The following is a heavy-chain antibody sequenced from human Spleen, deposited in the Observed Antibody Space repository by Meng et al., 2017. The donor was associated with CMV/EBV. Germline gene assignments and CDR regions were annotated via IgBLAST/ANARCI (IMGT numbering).Heavy chain of an antibody. CDR2: IHSGGTT. D-gene: IGHD3-10*01. CDR3: VRGGYYYGSGSYDPSSRPFDP. V-gene: IGHV3-53*01. CDR1: EFIVSHNY. Sequence: GESLKISCAASEFIVSHNYMNWARQAPGKGLEWVSVIHSGGTTYYADSVKGRFTISRDNSKNTVSLQMNRLRAEDTAVYYCVRGGYYYGSGSYDPSSRPFDPWGQGALVTVSS. J-gene: IGHJ5*02.